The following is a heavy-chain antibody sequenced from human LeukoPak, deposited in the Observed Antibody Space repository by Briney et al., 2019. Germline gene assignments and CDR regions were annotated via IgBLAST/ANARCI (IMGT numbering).Heavy chain of an antibody. CDR1: GDSTSNFY. V-gene: IGHV4-59*03. J-gene: IGHJ5*01. CDR2: IHYSGSS. CDR3: ALAPNSNWFDF. Sequence: PSETLSLTCTVSGDSTSNFYWNWIRQSPGKGLEWIGNIHYSGSSVYNPSLKSRGTISIDTSRRQFFLKLNSVTAADTAIYFCALAPNSNWFDFWGPGTLVTVSS. D-gene: IGHD2-8*01.